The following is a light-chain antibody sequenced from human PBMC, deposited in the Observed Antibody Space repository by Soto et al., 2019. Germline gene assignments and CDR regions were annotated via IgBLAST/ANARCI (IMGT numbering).Light chain of an antibody. CDR1: QSISSW. Sequence: DIQMTQSPSTLSASVGDRVTITCRASQSISSWLAWYQQKPGKAPKLLIYKASSLESGVPSRFSGSGSGTEFTLTISSLQPDDFATYYCQQYNRYPLTFGQGTKLEI. J-gene: IGKJ2*01. V-gene: IGKV1-5*03. CDR2: KAS. CDR3: QQYNRYPLT.